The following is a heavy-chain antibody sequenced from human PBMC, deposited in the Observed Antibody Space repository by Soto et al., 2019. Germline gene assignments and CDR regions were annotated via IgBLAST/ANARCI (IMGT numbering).Heavy chain of an antibody. D-gene: IGHD6-6*01. J-gene: IGHJ4*02. CDR2: ISYNGSRN. CDR3: AAEYSSSSKLGY. V-gene: IGHV3-30*03. CDR1: GFTFSNYG. Sequence: QVQLVESGGGVVQPGRSLRLSCAASGFTFSNYGMHWVRQAPGKGLEWVAVISYNGSRNAYADAVKGRFTISRDNSKNTLYLQMNSLRGEDTALYYCAAEYSSSSKLGYWGQGTLVTVSS.